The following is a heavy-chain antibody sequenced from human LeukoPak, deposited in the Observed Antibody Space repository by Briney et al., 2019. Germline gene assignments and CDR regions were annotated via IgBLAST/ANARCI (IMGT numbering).Heavy chain of an antibody. V-gene: IGHV1-24*01. Sequence: ASVTVSCMVSGYTLTELSMHWVRQAPGKGLEWKGGFDPEDGETIYAQKFQGRVTMTEDTSTDTAYMELSSLRSEDTAVYYCATGKWELGNFDYWGQGTLVTVSS. CDR1: GYTLTELS. CDR2: FDPEDGET. D-gene: IGHD1-26*01. J-gene: IGHJ4*02. CDR3: ATGKWELGNFDY.